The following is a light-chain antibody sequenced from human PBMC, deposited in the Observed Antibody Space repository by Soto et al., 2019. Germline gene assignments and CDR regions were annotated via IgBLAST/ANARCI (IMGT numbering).Light chain of an antibody. CDR2: GAS. CDR1: QSVGSN. J-gene: IGKJ4*01. V-gene: IGKV3-15*01. CDR3: QQYNDWPPLT. Sequence: ETVMTQSPATLSVSPGERATLSCRASQSVGSNLAWYQQKPGQAPRLLIYGASTRATGIPARFSGSGSGTEFTLTISSRQSEDFAVYSCQQYNDWPPLTFGGGTKVEIK.